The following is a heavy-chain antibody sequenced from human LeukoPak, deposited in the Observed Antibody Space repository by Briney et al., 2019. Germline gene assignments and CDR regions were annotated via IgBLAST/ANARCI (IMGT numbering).Heavy chain of an antibody. CDR3: ARAKGFFAFDI. J-gene: IGHJ3*02. V-gene: IGHV3-74*01. Sequence: VSRINSDGSSTSYADSVKGRFTISRDNAKNTLYLQMNSLRAEDTAVYYCARAKGFFAFDIWGQGTMVTVSS. CDR2: INSDGSST.